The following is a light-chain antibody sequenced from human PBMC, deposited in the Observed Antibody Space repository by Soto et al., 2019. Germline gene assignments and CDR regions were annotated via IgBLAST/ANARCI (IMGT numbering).Light chain of an antibody. CDR1: QRISAY. CDR3: QQSYNNPLT. CDR2: TAS. J-gene: IGKJ4*01. Sequence: DLQMTQSPSTLSESXGHRVTIPXXASQRISAYLNWYQHKPGKAPRLLIYTASSLQSGVPSRFSGSGSGTDFTLTISSLQPEDFATYYCQQSYNNPLTFGGGTKVDI. V-gene: IGKV1-39*01.